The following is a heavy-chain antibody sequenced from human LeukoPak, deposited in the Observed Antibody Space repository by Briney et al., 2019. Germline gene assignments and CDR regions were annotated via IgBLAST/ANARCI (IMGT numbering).Heavy chain of an antibody. CDR1: GGTFSSYT. V-gene: IGHV1-69*02. J-gene: IGHJ4*02. CDR3: ARLSDGYNFDY. CDR2: IIPILGIA. Sequence: SSVKVSCKASGGTFSSYTISWVRQAPGQGLEWMGRIIPILGIANYAQKFQGRVPITADKSTSTAYMELSSLRSEDTAVYYCARLSDGYNFDYWGQGTLVTVSS. D-gene: IGHD5-24*01.